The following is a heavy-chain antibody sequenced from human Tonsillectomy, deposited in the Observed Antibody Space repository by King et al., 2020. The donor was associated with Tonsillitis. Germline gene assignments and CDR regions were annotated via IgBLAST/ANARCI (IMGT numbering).Heavy chain of an antibody. CDR3: ARDIFDGDYAAFDY. CDR1: GFTFSSYG. D-gene: IGHD4-17*01. V-gene: IGHV3-33*08. CDR2: IWFDGRNK. J-gene: IGHJ4*02. Sequence: QLVQAGGGVVQPGRSLRLSCAASGFTFSSYGMHWVRQAPGKGLEGVAVIWFDGRNKIYADSVKGRFTISRDNSKKTLFLQMNSLRAEDTAVYYCARDIFDGDYAAFDYWGQGTLVTVSS.